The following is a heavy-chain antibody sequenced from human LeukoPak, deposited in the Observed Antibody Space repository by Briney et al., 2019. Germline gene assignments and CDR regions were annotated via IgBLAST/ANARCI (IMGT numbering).Heavy chain of an antibody. J-gene: IGHJ6*03. CDR2: IYYTGSA. CDR3: ARAHSWLRFLYYYMDV. V-gene: IGHV4-39*07. Sequence: SETLSLTCTVSGDSISRNDYYWGWIRQPPGKGLEWIGTIYYTGSAYYSPSLKSRVTISVDTSKTQFSLKLSSVTAADTAVYYCARAHSWLRFLYYYMDVWGEGTTVTVSS. CDR1: GDSISRNDYY. D-gene: IGHD5-12*01.